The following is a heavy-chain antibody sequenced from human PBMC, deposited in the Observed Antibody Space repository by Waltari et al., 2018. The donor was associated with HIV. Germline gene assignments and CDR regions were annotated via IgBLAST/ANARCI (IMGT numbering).Heavy chain of an antibody. CDR3: ARERAPAATRHRWFDP. Sequence: QVQLQESGPGLVKTSEPLSLTCTVPGGSITSYSWSWIRQPPGKGLEWIGYIYYSGSTNYNPSLKSRVTISVDTSKNQFSLKLSSVTAADTAVYYCARERAPAATRHRWFDPWGQGTLVTVSS. J-gene: IGHJ5*02. CDR2: IYYSGST. D-gene: IGHD2-2*01. V-gene: IGHV4-59*01. CDR1: GGSITSYS.